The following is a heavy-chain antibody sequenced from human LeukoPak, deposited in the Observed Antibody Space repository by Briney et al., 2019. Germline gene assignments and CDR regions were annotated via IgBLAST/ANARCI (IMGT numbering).Heavy chain of an antibody. Sequence: PSETLSLTCAVYGGSFSGYYWSWIRQPPGKGLEWIGEINHSGSTNYNPSLKSRVTISVDTSKNQFSLKLSSVTAADTAVYYCAREDYDFWSGLPSIWGQGTLVTVSS. J-gene: IGHJ4*02. CDR2: INHSGST. D-gene: IGHD3-3*01. CDR3: AREDYDFWSGLPSI. V-gene: IGHV4-34*01. CDR1: GGSFSGYY.